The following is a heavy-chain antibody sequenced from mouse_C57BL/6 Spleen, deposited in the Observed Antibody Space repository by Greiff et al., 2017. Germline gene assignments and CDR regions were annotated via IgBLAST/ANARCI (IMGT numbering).Heavy chain of an antibody. J-gene: IGHJ3*01. CDR1: GYTFTSYW. D-gene: IGHD1-1*01. V-gene: IGHV1-7*01. Sequence: QVQLKQSGAELAKPGASVKLSCKASGYTFTSYWMHWVKQRPGKGLEWIGYINPSSGYTKYNQKFKDKATLTADKSSSTAYMQLSSLTYEDSAVYYCARYYYVSSYPFAYWGQGTLVTVSA. CDR2: INPSSGYT. CDR3: ARYYYVSSYPFAY.